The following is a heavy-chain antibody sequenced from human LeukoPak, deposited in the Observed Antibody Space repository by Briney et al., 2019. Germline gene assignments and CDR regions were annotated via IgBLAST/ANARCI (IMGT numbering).Heavy chain of an antibody. CDR1: GFTVSSSY. J-gene: IGHJ4*02. Sequence: GSLRLSCAASGFTVSSSYMSWVRQAPGKGLEWVSLIYSGGSTYYADSVKGRFTISRDNSKNTLYLQMNSLRAEVTAVYYCARDRNSDFHLGYWGLGTLVTVSS. D-gene: IGHD2/OR15-2a*01. CDR2: IYSGGST. CDR3: ARDRNSDFHLGY. V-gene: IGHV3-53*01.